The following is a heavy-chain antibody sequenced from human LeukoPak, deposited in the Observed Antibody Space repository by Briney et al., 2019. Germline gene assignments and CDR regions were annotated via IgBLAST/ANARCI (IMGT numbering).Heavy chain of an antibody. CDR1: GGSISSYY. V-gene: IGHV4-59*08. Sequence: SETLSVTCTVSGGSISSYYWSWIRQPPGKGLEWIGYIYYSGSTNYNPSLKSRVTISVDTSKNQFSLKLSSVTAADTAVYYCARLPKGYFDYWGQGTLVTVSS. CDR2: IYYSGST. CDR3: ARLPKGYFDY. J-gene: IGHJ4*02.